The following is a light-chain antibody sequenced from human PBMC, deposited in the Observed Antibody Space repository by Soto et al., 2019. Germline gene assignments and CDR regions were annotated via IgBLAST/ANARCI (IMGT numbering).Light chain of an antibody. CDR2: EVS. Sequence: QSVLTQPPSASGSPGQSVTISCTGTSSDVGGYNYVSWYQQHPGKAPKLMIYEVSTRPSGVPDRFSGSKSGNTASLTVSGLQAEDEADYYCSSYAGSKPYVFGPGTKLTVL. J-gene: IGLJ1*01. CDR3: SSYAGSKPYV. CDR1: SSDVGGYNY. V-gene: IGLV2-8*01.